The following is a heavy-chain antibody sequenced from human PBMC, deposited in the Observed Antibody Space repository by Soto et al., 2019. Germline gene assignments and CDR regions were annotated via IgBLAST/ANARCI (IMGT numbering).Heavy chain of an antibody. CDR2: INGGGDSA. CDR1: GFTFDRTT. V-gene: IGHV3-43*01. Sequence: GGSLRLSCTASGFTFDRTTMHWARQAPGKGLEWVSFINGGGDSAYYADSVKGRFTMSRENRKNSLYLQMNSLRIEDTAVYYCIKDKDWSFGYWGQGTPVTVSS. D-gene: IGHD3-9*01. J-gene: IGHJ4*02. CDR3: IKDKDWSFGY.